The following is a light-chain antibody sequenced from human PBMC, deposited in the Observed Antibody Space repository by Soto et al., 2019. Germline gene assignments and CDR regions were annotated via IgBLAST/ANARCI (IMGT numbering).Light chain of an antibody. CDR2: TSF. J-gene: IGKJ1*01. Sequence: IQVNQSPASVSAYDGDRVSITCRASQSIGTFLNWYQQKPGEAPNLLIHTSFTLYSGVPSRFSGTGSGTDFTLTISSLQPEDFATYFCQQAFSAEWTFGQGTKVDIK. CDR1: QSIGTF. CDR3: QQAFSAEWT. V-gene: IGKV1-39*01.